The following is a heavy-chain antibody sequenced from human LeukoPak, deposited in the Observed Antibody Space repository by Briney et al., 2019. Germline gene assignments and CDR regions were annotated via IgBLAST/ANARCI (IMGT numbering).Heavy chain of an antibody. J-gene: IGHJ4*02. CDR2: INPNSGGT. CDR3: ARGTYYYDSSGYFDY. D-gene: IGHD3-22*01. CDR1: GYTFTGYY. Sequence: GASVKVSCKASGYTFTGYYMHWVRQAPGQGLEWMGRINPNSGGTNYARKFQGRVTMTRDTSISTAYMELSRLRSDDTAVYYCARGTYYYDSSGYFDYWGQGTLVTVSS. V-gene: IGHV1-2*06.